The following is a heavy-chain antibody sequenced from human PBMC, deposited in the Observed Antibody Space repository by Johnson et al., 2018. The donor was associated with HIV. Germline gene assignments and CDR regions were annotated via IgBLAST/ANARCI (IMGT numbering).Heavy chain of an antibody. CDR1: GFTFDDYA. V-gene: IGHV3-9*01. J-gene: IGHJ3*02. Sequence: VQVVECGGGLVQPGRSLRLSCAASGFTFDDYAMHWVRQAPGKGLEWVSGISWNSGSIGYAASVKDRFTISRDNAKNSLYLQRNSLRAEDTAVYYCARDEGKTWIQLWWVLDAFDIWGQGTMVTVSS. D-gene: IGHD5-18*01. CDR3: ARDEGKTWIQLWWVLDAFDI. CDR2: ISWNSGSI.